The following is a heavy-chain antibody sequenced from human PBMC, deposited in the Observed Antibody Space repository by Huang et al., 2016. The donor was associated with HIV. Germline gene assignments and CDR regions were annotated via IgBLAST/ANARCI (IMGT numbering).Heavy chain of an antibody. V-gene: IGHV5-51*01. CDR1: GYKFSSYW. CDR3: TRLFPELESFYTPLYRGGTHNWFDP. J-gene: IGHJ5*02. CDR2: NCPDDAET. Sequence: EVQLVQSGAEVRKPGESLRISCKTSGYKFSSYWIAGVRQTPGRGLEWMGRNCPDDAETRYRRYCERQVTMSVDKSNNTAFRQWGGLKASDSALYFCTRLFPELESFYTPLYRGGTHNWFDPWGQGTLVIVS. D-gene: IGHD3-10*01.